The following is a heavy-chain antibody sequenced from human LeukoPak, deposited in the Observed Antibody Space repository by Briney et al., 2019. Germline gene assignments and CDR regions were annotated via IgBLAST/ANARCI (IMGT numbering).Heavy chain of an antibody. CDR3: ARDQRAKKYFYDSRGSSAY. D-gene: IGHD3-22*01. J-gene: IGHJ4*02. CDR2: ISSSGTTD. V-gene: IGHV3-48*03. CDR1: GFTFDDYE. Sequence: GGSLRLSCAVSGFTFDDYEMNWIRQAPGKGLEWVAFISSSGTTDYYADSVKGRFIISKDNARKSLFLEMNRLRVEDTAVYYCARDQRAKKYFYDSRGSSAYWGQGTQVTVSS.